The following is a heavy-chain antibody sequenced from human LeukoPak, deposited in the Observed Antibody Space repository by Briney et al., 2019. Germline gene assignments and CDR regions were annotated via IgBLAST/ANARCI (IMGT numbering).Heavy chain of an antibody. Sequence: ASVKVSCKASGYTFTSYGISWVRQAPGQGLEWMGWISAYNGNTNYAQKLQGRVTMTTDTSTSTAYMELRSLRSDDTAVYYCARDPPPIGWFGDPSYYFDYWGQGTLVTVSP. J-gene: IGHJ4*02. CDR2: ISAYNGNT. V-gene: IGHV1-18*01. CDR1: GYTFTSYG. CDR3: ARDPPPIGWFGDPSYYFDY. D-gene: IGHD3-10*01.